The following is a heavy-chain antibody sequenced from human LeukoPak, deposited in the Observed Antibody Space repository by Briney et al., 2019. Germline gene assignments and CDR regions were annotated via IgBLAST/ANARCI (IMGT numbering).Heavy chain of an antibody. CDR3: ARDRGDGYNYLDY. J-gene: IGHJ4*02. CDR1: GGSISSGDYY. CDR2: IYYSGST. Sequence: SETLSPTCTVSGGSISSGDYYWSWIRQPPGKGLEWIGYIYYSGSTYYNPSLKSRVTISVDTSKNQFSLKLSSVTAADTAVYYCARDRGDGYNYLDYWGQGTLVTVSS. V-gene: IGHV4-30-4*01. D-gene: IGHD5-24*01.